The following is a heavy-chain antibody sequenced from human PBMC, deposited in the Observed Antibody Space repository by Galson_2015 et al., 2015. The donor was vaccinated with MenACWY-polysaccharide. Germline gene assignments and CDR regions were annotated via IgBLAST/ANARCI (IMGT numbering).Heavy chain of an antibody. D-gene: IGHD1-14*01. V-gene: IGHV3-53*01. CDR1: GLIVSANS. CDR3: ARHRPRGNGMDV. J-gene: IGHJ6*02. CDR2: IYSGGNT. Sequence: SLRLSCAASGLIVSANSMAWFRQPPGKGLEWVSTIYSGGNTYYADSVKGRFTISRDNSKNTLYLQMNSLRADDTAMYYCARHRPRGNGMDVWGQGTTVTVSS.